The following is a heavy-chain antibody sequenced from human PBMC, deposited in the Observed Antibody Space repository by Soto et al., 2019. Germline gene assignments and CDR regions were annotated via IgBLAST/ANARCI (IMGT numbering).Heavy chain of an antibody. CDR2: ISWDSNSI. J-gene: IGHJ3*02. Sequence: EVQLVESGGGLVQPGRSLRLSCVASGFRFDDYDMHWVRQAPGKGLEWVSGISWDSNSIGYADSVKGRFTISRDSAKNYLYLQMNSLRAEDTALYYCVKDIEENQLLYDAFDIWGQGTMVTVSS. CDR1: GFRFDDYD. D-gene: IGHD2-2*01. CDR3: VKDIEENQLLYDAFDI. V-gene: IGHV3-9*01.